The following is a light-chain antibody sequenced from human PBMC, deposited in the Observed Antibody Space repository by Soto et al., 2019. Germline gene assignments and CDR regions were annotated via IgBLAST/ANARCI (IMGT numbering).Light chain of an antibody. CDR1: RRVGSNY. CDR2: GAS. V-gene: IGKV3-20*01. J-gene: IGKJ2*01. CDR3: QQYGNSPQT. Sequence: EIVLTQSPATLSLSPGERATLSCRASRRVGSNYLAWYQQIPGQAPRLLIYGASTRASGVSDRFSGSGSATDFTLTINRLEPEDLGVYYCQQYGNSPQTFGQGTKVDIK.